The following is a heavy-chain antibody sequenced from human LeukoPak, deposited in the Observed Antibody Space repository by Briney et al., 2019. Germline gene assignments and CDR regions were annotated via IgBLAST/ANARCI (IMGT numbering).Heavy chain of an antibody. CDR1: GVSINNYY. J-gene: IGHJ4*02. V-gene: IGHV4-59*12. CDR3: ARAGYSYGYFDY. D-gene: IGHD5-18*01. CDR2: VYYSGST. Sequence: PSGTLSLTCSVSGVSINNYYWSWIREPPGRGLEWIGYVYYSGSTNYNPSLKSRVTISVDTSKNQFSLKLSSVTAADTAVYYCARAGYSYGYFDYWGQGTLVTVSS.